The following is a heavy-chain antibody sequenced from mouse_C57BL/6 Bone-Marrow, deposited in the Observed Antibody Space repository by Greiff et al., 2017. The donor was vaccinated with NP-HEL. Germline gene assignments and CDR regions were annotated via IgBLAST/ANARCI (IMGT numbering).Heavy chain of an antibody. Sequence: VQLKESGAELVRPGASVKLSCTASFFNLPSSSLHFFTPLPYHFLDFLLFIDPENCDTEYASKFQGKATITADTSSNTAYLQLSSLTSEDTAVYYCTNWYYAMDYWGQGTSVTVSS. D-gene: IGHD4-1*01. CDR1: FFNLPSSS. CDR3: TNWYYAMDY. V-gene: IGHV14-4*01. J-gene: IGHJ4*01. CDR2: IDPENCDT.